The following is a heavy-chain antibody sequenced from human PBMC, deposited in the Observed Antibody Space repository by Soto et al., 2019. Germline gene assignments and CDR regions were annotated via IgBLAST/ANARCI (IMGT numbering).Heavy chain of an antibody. CDR3: ARDQEGITMIVGGT. CDR2: ISAYNGNT. V-gene: IGHV1-18*01. CDR1: GDIFTSYG. Sequence: QVQLVQSGAEVKKPGASVKVSCKASGDIFTSYGISWVRQAPGQGLEWMGWISAYNGNTNYAQKFQGRVTMTTDPSTSAAYMELRSLRSDDTAVYYCARDQEGITMIVGGTWGQGTLVIVSS. D-gene: IGHD3-22*01. J-gene: IGHJ5*02.